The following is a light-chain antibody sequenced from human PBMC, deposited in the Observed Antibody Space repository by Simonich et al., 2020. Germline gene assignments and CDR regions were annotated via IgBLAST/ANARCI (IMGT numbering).Light chain of an antibody. CDR3: QQYYSTPIT. CDR1: QSVLYSSNNKNY. V-gene: IGKV4-1*01. CDR2: WES. Sequence: DIVMTQSPDSLAVSLGERATINCKSSQSVLYSSNNKNYLAWYQQKPGQPPKLLIYWESTRESGVPDRVSGSGSGTDFTLTISSLQAEDVAVYYCQQYYSTPITFGQGTRLEIK. J-gene: IGKJ5*01.